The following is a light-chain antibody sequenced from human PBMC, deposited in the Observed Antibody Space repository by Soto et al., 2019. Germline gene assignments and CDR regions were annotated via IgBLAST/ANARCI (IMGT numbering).Light chain of an antibody. Sequence: QSALTQPPSASGSPGQSVTISCTGTSSDVGGYNFVSWYQHHPGKGPKLIIYEVTKRPSGVPDRFSGSKSGNTASLTISGLQAEDEADYYCSSYTSSSIDYVFGTGTKLTVL. CDR1: SSDVGGYNF. CDR2: EVT. CDR3: SSYTSSSIDYV. V-gene: IGLV2-8*01. J-gene: IGLJ1*01.